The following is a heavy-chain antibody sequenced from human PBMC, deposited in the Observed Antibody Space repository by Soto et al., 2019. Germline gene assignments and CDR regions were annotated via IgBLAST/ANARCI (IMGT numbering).Heavy chain of an antibody. D-gene: IGHD3-22*01. CDR2: IWYDGSNK. Sequence: PGGSLRLSCAASGVTGVTFSAAWLTWVRQAPGKGLEWVAVIWYDGSNKYYADSMKGRFTISRDNSKNTLYLQINSLRAEDTAVYYWARQAPPGNYYDSSGYVYYYYYGMDVWGQGTTVTVSS. CDR1: GVTGVTFSAAW. J-gene: IGHJ6*02. V-gene: IGHV3-33*08. CDR3: ARQAPPGNYYDSSGYVYYYYYGMDV.